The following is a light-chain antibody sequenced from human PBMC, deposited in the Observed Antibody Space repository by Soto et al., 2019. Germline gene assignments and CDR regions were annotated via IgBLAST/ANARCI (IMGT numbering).Light chain of an antibody. CDR2: DAS. CDR3: QQYYSYWT. V-gene: IGKV1-5*01. Sequence: DIQMTQSPSTLSASVGDRVTITCRASQSISSWLAWYQQKPGKAPKLLIYDASTLESGVPSRFSGSGSGTEFAITISSLQPDDFATYDCQQYYSYWTFGQGTKVEIK. CDR1: QSISSW. J-gene: IGKJ1*01.